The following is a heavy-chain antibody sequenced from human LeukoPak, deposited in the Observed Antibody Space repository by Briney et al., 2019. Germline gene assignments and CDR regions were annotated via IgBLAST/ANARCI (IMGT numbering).Heavy chain of an antibody. V-gene: IGHV1-2*02. CDR1: GYTFTDYH. D-gene: IGHD1-26*01. CDR2: INPNNGGT. J-gene: IGHJ4*02. Sequence: ASVKVSCKASGYTFTDYHMHWVRQAPGQGLEWLGWINPNNGGTNYAQKFQGRVTMTRDTSISTAYMELSSLRSDDTAVYYCARDDGSATLGFDSWGQGTLVTVSS. CDR3: ARDDGSATLGFDS.